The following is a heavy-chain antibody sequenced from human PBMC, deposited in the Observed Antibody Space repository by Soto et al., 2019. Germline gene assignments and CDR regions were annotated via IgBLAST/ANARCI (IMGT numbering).Heavy chain of an antibody. Sequence: EVQLVESGGGLVQPGGSLRLSCAASGFTFSSYSMNWVRQAPGKGLEWVSYISSSSSTIYYADSVKGRFTISRDNAKNSLYLQMNSLRAEDTAVYYCARVSLGGGTVTTSARYFDLWGRGTLVTVSS. D-gene: IGHD4-17*01. CDR1: GFTFSSYS. V-gene: IGHV3-48*01. CDR3: ARVSLGGGTVTTSARYFDL. CDR2: ISSSSSTI. J-gene: IGHJ2*01.